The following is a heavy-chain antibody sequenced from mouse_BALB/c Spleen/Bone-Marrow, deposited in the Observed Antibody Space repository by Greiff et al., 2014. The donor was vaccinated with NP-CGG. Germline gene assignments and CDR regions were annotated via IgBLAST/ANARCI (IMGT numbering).Heavy chain of an antibody. V-gene: IGHV14-4*02. J-gene: IGHJ2*01. CDR3: NARGDYDFDYFDY. CDR1: GFNIKDYY. CDR2: IDPESGDT. D-gene: IGHD2-4*01. Sequence: VQLQQSGAELVRSGASVKLSCTASGFNIKDYYMHWVKQRPEQGLEWIGWIDPESGDTEYAPKFRGKATMTADTSSNTAYLQLSSLTSEDTAVYYCNARGDYDFDYFDYWGQGTTLTVSS.